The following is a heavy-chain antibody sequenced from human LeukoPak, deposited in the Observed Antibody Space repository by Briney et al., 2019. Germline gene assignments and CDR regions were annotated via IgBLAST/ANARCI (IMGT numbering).Heavy chain of an antibody. Sequence: SGGSLRLSCAASEFTFSSYNMNWVRQAPGKGLEWVSSISSSSAYIYYADSVKGRFTISRDNAKNSLYLQMNSLRAENTAVYYCAREMFWSGYFSNLHFDYWGQGALVTVSS. D-gene: IGHD3-3*01. CDR3: AREMFWSGYFSNLHFDY. CDR2: ISSSSAYI. J-gene: IGHJ4*02. V-gene: IGHV3-21*01. CDR1: EFTFSSYN.